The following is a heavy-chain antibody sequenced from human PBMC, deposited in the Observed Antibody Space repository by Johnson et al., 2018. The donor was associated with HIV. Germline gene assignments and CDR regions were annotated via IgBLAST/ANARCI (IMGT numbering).Heavy chain of an antibody. V-gene: IGHV3-13*01. Sequence: ASGFSFSDYDMHWVRQLTGKSLEWVSAIGTAGDTFYPGSVKGRFIISRDNAKNSLFLQMHSLRAGDTALYYCVSVVRMPFSSDWKAFHIWGQGTLVSVSS. D-gene: IGHD6-19*01. CDR3: VSVVRMPFSSDWKAFHI. CDR2: IGTAGDT. CDR1: GFSFSDYD. J-gene: IGHJ3*02.